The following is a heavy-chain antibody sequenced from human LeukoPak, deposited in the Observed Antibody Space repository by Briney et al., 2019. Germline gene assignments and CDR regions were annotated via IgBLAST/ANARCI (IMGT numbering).Heavy chain of an antibody. J-gene: IGHJ4*02. V-gene: IGHV4-31*03. CDR1: GGPISSGGYY. D-gene: IGHD3-22*01. CDR3: ARGPSWWYDSSGYSYYFDY. Sequence: SQTLSLTGTVSGGPISSGGYYWSWIRQHPGKGLEWIGYIYDSGSTYYNPSLKSRVTISVDTSKNQFSLKLSSVTAADTAVYYCARGPSWWYDSSGYSYYFDYWGQGTLVTVSS. CDR2: IYDSGST.